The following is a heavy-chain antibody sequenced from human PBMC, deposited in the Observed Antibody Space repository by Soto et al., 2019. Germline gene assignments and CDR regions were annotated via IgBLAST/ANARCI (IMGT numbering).Heavy chain of an antibody. Sequence: GGSLRLSCAASGFTFSDYYMSWIRQAPGKGLEWVSVISGSGGDTHYADSVKGRFSISRDNSKNTLYLQMNSLRAEDTAVYYCARHPERIAQIGWFDPWGQGTLVTVSS. V-gene: IGHV3-23*01. CDR3: ARHPERIAQIGWFDP. J-gene: IGHJ5*02. D-gene: IGHD6-13*01. CDR2: ISGSGGDT. CDR1: GFTFSDYY.